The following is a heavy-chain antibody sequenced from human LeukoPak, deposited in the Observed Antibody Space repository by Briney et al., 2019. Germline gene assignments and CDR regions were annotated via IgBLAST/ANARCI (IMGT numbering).Heavy chain of an antibody. V-gene: IGHV3-66*01. J-gene: IGHJ5*02. CDR1: GFSVSNNY. CDR2: IYSGGDT. D-gene: IGHD3-3*01. Sequence: PGGSLRLSCAASGFSVSNNYMSWVRQAPGKGLEWVSVIYSGGDTYYADSVKGRFTISRDNSKNTLYLQMNSLRAEDTAVYYCARVRVSEFGNWFDPWGQGTLVTVSS. CDR3: ARVRVSEFGNWFDP.